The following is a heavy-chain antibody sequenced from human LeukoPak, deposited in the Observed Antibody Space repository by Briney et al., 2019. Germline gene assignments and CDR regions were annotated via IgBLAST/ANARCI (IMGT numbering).Heavy chain of an antibody. CDR2: IYHSGST. V-gene: IGHV4-30-4*01. CDR3: ARVGMTTVTSFDY. D-gene: IGHD4-17*01. J-gene: IGHJ4*02. CDR1: GGSISSGDYY. Sequence: SETLSLTCTVSGGSISSGDYYWSWIRQPPGKGLEWIGYIYHSGSTYYNPSLKSRVTISVDTSNNQFSLKLSSVTAADTAVYYCARVGMTTVTSFDYWGQGTLVTVSS.